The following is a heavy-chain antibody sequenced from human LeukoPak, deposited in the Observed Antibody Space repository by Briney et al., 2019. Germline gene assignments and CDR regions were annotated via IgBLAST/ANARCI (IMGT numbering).Heavy chain of an antibody. CDR1: GFTFSSYA. V-gene: IGHV3-30*04. J-gene: IGHJ4*02. CDR3: AIDITGTTTGY. Sequence: PGGSQSLSCAASGFTFSSYAMHWVSQAPGKGLEWVAVISYDGSNKYYADSEKGRFTISRDNSKNTLYLQRNSLRAEDTAVYYCAIDITGTTTGYWGQGTLVTVSS. D-gene: IGHD1-20*01. CDR2: ISYDGSNK.